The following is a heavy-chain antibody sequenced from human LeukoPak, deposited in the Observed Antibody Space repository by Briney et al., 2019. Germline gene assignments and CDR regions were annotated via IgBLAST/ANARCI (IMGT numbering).Heavy chain of an antibody. D-gene: IGHD5-12*01. J-gene: IGHJ6*02. CDR2: ISSNGDNT. CDR1: GFTFSTYV. Sequence: GGSLRLSCSVSGFTFSTYVMHWVRQAPGKGLEYVSAISSNGDNTYYADSVKGRFTISRDNSKNTLYLQMSSLRADDTAVYYCARGTGYWGQGTTVTVSS. CDR3: ARGTGY. V-gene: IGHV3-64D*06.